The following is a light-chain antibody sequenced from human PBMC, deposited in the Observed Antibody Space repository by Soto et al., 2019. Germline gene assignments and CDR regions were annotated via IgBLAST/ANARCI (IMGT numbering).Light chain of an antibody. CDR2: SNN. CDR3: AAWDSSLNAHLL. CDR1: SSNIGSNP. Sequence: QSVLTQPPSASGTPGQRVTISCSGSSSNIGSNPVNWYQQLPGTAPKLLIYSNNQRPSGVPDRFSDSKSGTSASLAISALQSEDEADYYCAAWDSSLNAHLLFGGGTQLTVL. V-gene: IGLV1-44*01. J-gene: IGLJ2*01.